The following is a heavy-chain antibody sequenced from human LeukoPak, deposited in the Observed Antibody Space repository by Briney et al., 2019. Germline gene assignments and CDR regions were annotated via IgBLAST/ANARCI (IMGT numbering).Heavy chain of an antibody. CDR2: ISGSGGST. D-gene: IGHD4-17*01. CDR3: AKDLAKAGYGDYYFGY. Sequence: GGPLRLSCAASGFTFSSYAMSGVRQAPGKGLEWDSGISGSGGSTYYADSVKGRFTISRDNSKNTLYLQMNSLRAEDTAVYYCAKDLAKAGYGDYYFGYWGQGTLVTVSS. V-gene: IGHV3-23*01. J-gene: IGHJ4*02. CDR1: GFTFSSYA.